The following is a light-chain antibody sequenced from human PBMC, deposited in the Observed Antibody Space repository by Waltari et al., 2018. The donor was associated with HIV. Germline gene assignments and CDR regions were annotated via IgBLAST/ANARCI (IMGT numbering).Light chain of an antibody. CDR1: QSVSSY. V-gene: IGKV3-11*01. J-gene: IGKJ2*01. Sequence: EIVLTQSPATLSLSPGESATLSCRASQSVSSYLAWYQQKPGQAPRLLIYDASNRATGIPARLSGSGSGTDFTLTISSLEPEDFAVYYCQQRSNWPPYTFGQGTKLEIK. CDR3: QQRSNWPPYT. CDR2: DAS.